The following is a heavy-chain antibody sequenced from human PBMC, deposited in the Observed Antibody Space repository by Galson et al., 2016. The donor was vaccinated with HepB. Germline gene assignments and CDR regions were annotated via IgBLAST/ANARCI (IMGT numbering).Heavy chain of an antibody. V-gene: IGHV1-46*02. CDR2: INPSDGSA. CDR1: GYTFNSYS. D-gene: IGHD3-16*02. Sequence: SVKVSCKASGYTFNSYSMHWVRQAPGQGLEWMGRINPSDGSATYAQKFQDRVTMTRDTSTSTVYMELSSLRSEDTAVYFCARVQIMLTFGEVLVIGGAFDIWGQGTMVTVSS. CDR3: ARVQIMLTFGEVLVIGGAFDI. J-gene: IGHJ3*02.